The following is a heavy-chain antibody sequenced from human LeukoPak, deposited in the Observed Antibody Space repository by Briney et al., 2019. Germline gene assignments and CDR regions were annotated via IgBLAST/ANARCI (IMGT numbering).Heavy chain of an antibody. J-gene: IGHJ4*02. CDR3: ARASGPFDY. CDR1: GFTFSVYG. D-gene: IGHD3-10*01. V-gene: IGHV3-33*01. CDR2: IWNDGSNK. Sequence: PGRSLRLSCAASGFTFSVYGMHWVRQAPGKGLEWVGVIWNDGSNKYYADSVKGRFTISRDNSKNTPYLQMNSLRAEDTAVYSCARASGPFDYWGQGTLVTVSS.